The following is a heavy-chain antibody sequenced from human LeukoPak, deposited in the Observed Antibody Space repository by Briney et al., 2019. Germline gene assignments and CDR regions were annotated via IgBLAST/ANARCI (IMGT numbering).Heavy chain of an antibody. Sequence: GASVKVSCKASGYTFTSYGISWVRQAPGQGLEWMGWISAYSGNTNYAQKLQGRVTMTTDTSTSTAYMELRSLRSDDTAVYYCASGPPFITMVQQTSLDYWGQGTLVTVSS. CDR2: ISAYSGNT. CDR1: GYTFTSYG. CDR3: ASGPPFITMVQQTSLDY. D-gene: IGHD3-10*01. J-gene: IGHJ4*02. V-gene: IGHV1-18*01.